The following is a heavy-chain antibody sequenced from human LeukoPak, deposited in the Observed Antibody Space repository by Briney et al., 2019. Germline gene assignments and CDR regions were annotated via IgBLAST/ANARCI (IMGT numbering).Heavy chain of an antibody. V-gene: IGHV4-59*01. J-gene: IGHJ4*02. CDR1: GGSIRSYY. CDR2: IYYSGST. D-gene: IGHD5-12*01. Sequence: SETLSLTCTVSGGSIRSYYWSWIRQPPGKGLEWMGYIYYSGSTNYNPSLKSRVTISVDTSKNQFSLQMSSVTAADTAVYYCGRDQNGGYADYFDYWGQGTLVTVSS. CDR3: GRDQNGGYADYFDY.